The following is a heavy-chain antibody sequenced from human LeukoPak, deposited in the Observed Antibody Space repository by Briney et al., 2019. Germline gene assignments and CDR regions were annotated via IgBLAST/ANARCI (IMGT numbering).Heavy chain of an antibody. CDR1: DGSISSYY. V-gene: IGHV4-59*08. Sequence: SETLSLTCTVSDGSISSYYWSWIRQPPGKGLEWIGYIYYSGSTNYNPSLKSRVTISVDTSKNQFSLKLSSVTAADTAVYYCASDYYDSSGSLGTFDYWGQGTLVTVSS. D-gene: IGHD3-22*01. CDR3: ASDYYDSSGSLGTFDY. CDR2: IYYSGST. J-gene: IGHJ4*02.